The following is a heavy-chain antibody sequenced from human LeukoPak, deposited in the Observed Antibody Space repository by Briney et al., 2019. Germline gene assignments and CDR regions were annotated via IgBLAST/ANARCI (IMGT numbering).Heavy chain of an antibody. V-gene: IGHV1-24*01. J-gene: IGHJ3*02. CDR2: FDPEDGET. D-gene: IGHD2-15*01. CDR1: GYTLTELS. Sequence: ASVKVSCKVSGYTLTELSMHWVRQAPGKGLEWMGGFDPEDGETIYAQKFQGRVTMTEDTSTDIAYMELSSLRSEDTAVYYCATSQAALGASDAFDIWGQGTMVTVSS. CDR3: ATSQAALGASDAFDI.